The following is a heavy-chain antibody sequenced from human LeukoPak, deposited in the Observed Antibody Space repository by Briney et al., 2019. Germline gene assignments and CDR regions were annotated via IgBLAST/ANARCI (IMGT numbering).Heavy chain of an antibody. CDR2: MNPNSGNT. D-gene: IGHD1-26*01. J-gene: IGHJ4*02. Sequence: ASVKVSCKASGYTFTSYDINWVRQATGQGLEWMGWMNPNSGNTGYAQKFQGRVTMTRNTSISTAYMELSSQRAEDTAVYYCAKDWAYSGNYYYFDYWGQGTLVTVSS. V-gene: IGHV1-8*01. CDR1: GYTFTSYD. CDR3: AKDWAYSGNYYYFDY.